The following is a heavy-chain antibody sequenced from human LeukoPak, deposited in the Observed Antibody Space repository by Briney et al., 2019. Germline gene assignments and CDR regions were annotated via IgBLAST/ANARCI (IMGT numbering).Heavy chain of an antibody. D-gene: IGHD3-22*01. V-gene: IGHV1-69*04. CDR3: ARAGYYDSSGYYWGTPQHY. CDR1: GYTFTSYG. CDR2: IIPILGIA. J-gene: IGHJ4*02. Sequence: SVKVSCKASGYTFTSYGISWVRQAPGQGLEWMGRIIPILGIANYAQKFQGRVTITADKSTSTAYMELSSLRSEDTAVYYCARAGYYDSSGYYWGTPQHYWGQGTLVTVSS.